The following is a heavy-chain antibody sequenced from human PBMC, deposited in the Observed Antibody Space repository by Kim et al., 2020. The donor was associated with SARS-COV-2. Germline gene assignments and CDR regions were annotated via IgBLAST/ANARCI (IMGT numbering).Heavy chain of an antibody. D-gene: IGHD3-3*01. J-gene: IGHJ5*02. V-gene: IGHV1-46*01. CDR3: ARDPLLDKYYDFWSGYRPAGWFDP. CDR2: INPSGGST. CDR1: GYTFTSYY. Sequence: ASVKVSCKASGYTFTSYYMHWVRQAPGQGLEWMGIINPSGGSTSYAQKFQGRVTMTRDTSTSTVYMELSSLRSEDTAVYYCARDPLLDKYYDFWSGYRPAGWFDPGGQGTLVTVSS.